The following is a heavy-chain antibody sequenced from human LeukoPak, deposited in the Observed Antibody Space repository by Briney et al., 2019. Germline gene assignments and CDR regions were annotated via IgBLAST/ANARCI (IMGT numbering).Heavy chain of an antibody. CDR3: ARDLGYCSSTSCTDAFDI. CDR1: GFTFNNYG. J-gene: IGHJ3*02. V-gene: IGHV3-21*01. CDR2: ISSSSSYI. D-gene: IGHD2-2*01. Sequence: GGSLRLSCAASGFTFNNYGMHWVRQAPGKGLEWVSSISSSSSYIYYADSVKGRFTISRDNAKNSLYLQMNSLGAEDTAVYYCARDLGYCSSTSCTDAFDIWGQGTMVTVSS.